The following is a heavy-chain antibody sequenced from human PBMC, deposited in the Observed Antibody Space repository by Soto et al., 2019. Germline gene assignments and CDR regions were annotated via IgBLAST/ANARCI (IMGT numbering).Heavy chain of an antibody. CDR2: MEPSSGRT. CDR1: GYSFTGLD. J-gene: IGHJ4*02. Sequence: SVKVSCKASGYSFTGLDINWVRQTTGQGLEWMGWMEPSSGRTGYAQKFQGRVTMTRDTSINTAYMELSSLTSDDTAFYYCARGVTAGVDYWGQGTQVTVSS. CDR3: ARGVTAGVDY. V-gene: IGHV1-8*01. D-gene: IGHD1-26*01.